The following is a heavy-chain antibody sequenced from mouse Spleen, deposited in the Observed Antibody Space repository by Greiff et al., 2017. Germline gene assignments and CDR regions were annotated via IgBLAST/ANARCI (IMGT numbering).Heavy chain of an antibody. CDR3: AKLGGYYAMDY. Sequence: ESGAELARPGASVKLSCKASGYTFTSYGISWVKQRTGQGLEWIGEIYPRSGNTYYNEKFKGKATLTADKSSSTAYMELRSLTSEDSAVYFCAKLGGYYAMDYWGQGTSVTVSS. CDR2: IYPRSGNT. J-gene: IGHJ4*01. D-gene: IGHD4-1*01. V-gene: IGHV1-81*01. CDR1: GYTFTSYG.